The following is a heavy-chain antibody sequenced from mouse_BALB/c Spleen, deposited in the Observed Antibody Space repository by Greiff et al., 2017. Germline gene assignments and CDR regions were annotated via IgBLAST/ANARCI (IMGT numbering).Heavy chain of an antibody. V-gene: IGHV2-9-2*01. CDR1: GFSLTSYD. CDR2: IWTGGGT. J-gene: IGHJ2*01. CDR3: VRDRDGNYFDY. D-gene: IGHD2-1*01. Sequence: QVQLKESGPGLVAPSQSLSITCTVSGFSLTSYDISWIRQPPGKGLEWLGVIWTGGGTNYNSAFMSRLSISKDNSKSQVFLRMNSLQTDDTAIYYCVRDRDGNYFDYWGQGTTLTVSS.